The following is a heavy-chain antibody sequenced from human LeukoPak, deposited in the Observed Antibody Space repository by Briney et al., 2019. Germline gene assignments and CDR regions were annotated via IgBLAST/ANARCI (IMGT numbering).Heavy chain of an antibody. Sequence: GGSLRLSCAASGFTFSKYWLSWVRQAPGKGLEWVANIKKDGSEKYYVDSVRGRFTISRDNAKNSLYLQMNSLRAEDTAVYYCARDVDVAMYDNWGQGTLVTVSS. CDR1: GFTFSKYW. CDR3: ARDVDVAMYDN. J-gene: IGHJ4*02. V-gene: IGHV3-7*01. D-gene: IGHD5-18*01. CDR2: IKKDGSEK.